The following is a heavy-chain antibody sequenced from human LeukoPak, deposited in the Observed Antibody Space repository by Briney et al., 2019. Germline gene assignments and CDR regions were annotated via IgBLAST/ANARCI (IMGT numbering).Heavy chain of an antibody. Sequence: SETLSLTCTVSGGSISSSSYYWGWLRQPPGTGLEWIGSIYYSGSTYYNPSLKSRVTISVDTSKNQFSLKLSSVTAADTAVYYCARENGGNGYDAFDIWGQGTMVTVSS. CDR3: ARENGGNGYDAFDI. J-gene: IGHJ3*02. D-gene: IGHD4-23*01. CDR1: GGSISSSSYY. V-gene: IGHV4-39*07. CDR2: IYYSGST.